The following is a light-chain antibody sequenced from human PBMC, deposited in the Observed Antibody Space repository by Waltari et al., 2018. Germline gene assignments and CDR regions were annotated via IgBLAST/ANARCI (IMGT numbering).Light chain of an antibody. J-gene: IGKJ1*01. CDR1: QSISSSY. Sequence: DIQMTQSLSSLSASVGDRVTITCRASQSISSSYLNWYQQKPGKAPKLLIFAESNLQSGVPSRFSGSGSGTDLTLTISSLQPEDVATYYCQQSYRTPWTFGQGTKVEIK. CDR3: QQSYRTPWT. V-gene: IGKV1-39*01. CDR2: AES.